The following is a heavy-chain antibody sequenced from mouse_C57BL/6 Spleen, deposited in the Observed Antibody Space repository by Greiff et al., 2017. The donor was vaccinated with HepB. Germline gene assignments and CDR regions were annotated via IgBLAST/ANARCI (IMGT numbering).Heavy chain of an antibody. J-gene: IGHJ4*01. D-gene: IGHD2-3*01. Sequence: VQLQQSGAELVKPGASVKLSCKASGYTFTSYWMHWVKQRPGQGLEWIGMIHPNSGSTNYNEKFKSKATLTVDKSSSTAYMQLSSLTSEDSAVYYCARGDGYYHYYAMDYWGQRTSVTVSS. V-gene: IGHV1-64*01. CDR3: ARGDGYYHYYAMDY. CDR2: IHPNSGST. CDR1: GYTFTSYW.